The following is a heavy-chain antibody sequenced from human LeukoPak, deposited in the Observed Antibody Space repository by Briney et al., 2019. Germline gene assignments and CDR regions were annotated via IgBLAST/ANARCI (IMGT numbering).Heavy chain of an antibody. D-gene: IGHD3-22*01. Sequence: GASVKVSCKASGGTFSRFTISWVRQAPGQGFEWMGGITPIFGTANYAQKFQGRVTITADESTSTAYMELSSLRSEDTAVYYCARGGKAGYYYDSSGYYSGWGQGTLVTVSS. CDR3: ARGGKAGYYYDSSGYYSG. CDR1: GGTFSRFT. CDR2: ITPIFGTA. V-gene: IGHV1-69*13. J-gene: IGHJ4*02.